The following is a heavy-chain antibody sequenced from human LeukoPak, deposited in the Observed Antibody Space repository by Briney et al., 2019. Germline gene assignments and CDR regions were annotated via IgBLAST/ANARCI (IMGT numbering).Heavy chain of an antibody. CDR3: ARVTNYYDSSGYPLDY. Sequence: PSETLSLACTVSGGSISSGDYYWGWIRQPPGKGLEWIGYIYYSGSTYYNPSLKSRVTISVDTSKNQFSLKLSSVTAADTAVYYCARVTNYYDSSGYPLDYWGQGTLVTVSS. V-gene: IGHV4-30-4*01. CDR1: GGSISSGDYY. D-gene: IGHD3-22*01. J-gene: IGHJ4*02. CDR2: IYYSGST.